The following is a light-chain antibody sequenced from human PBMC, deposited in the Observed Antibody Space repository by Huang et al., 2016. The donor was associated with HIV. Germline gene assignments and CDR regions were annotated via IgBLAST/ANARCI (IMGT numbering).Light chain of an antibody. CDR3: HHYYATPIT. J-gene: IGKJ5*01. Sequence: GDTVTITCRASQDIGNSLAWYQQRPGKAPKLLLYLSSRLESGVPSRFSGSGSGTDYTLTISSLQPEDFATYYCHHYYATPITFGQGTRLEMK. CDR1: QDIGNS. CDR2: LSS. V-gene: IGKV1-NL1*01.